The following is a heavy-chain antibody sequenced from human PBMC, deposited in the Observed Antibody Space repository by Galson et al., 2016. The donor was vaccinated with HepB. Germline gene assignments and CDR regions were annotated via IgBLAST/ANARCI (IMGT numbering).Heavy chain of an antibody. CDR3: VRGNASSGYYYEYDAFDV. CDR1: GGTFSTYA. CDR2: IIPIFGTA. Sequence: SVKVSCKASGGTFSTYAISWVRQAPGQGLEWMGGIIPIFGTANYAQKFQGRVTITADESTSTAYMELSSLRSEDTAVYYCVRGNASSGYYYEYDAFDVWGQGTMVTVSS. J-gene: IGHJ3*01. D-gene: IGHD3-22*01. V-gene: IGHV1-69*13.